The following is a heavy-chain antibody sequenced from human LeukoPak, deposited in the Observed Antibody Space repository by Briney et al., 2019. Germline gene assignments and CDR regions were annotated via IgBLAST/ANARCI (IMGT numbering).Heavy chain of an antibody. Sequence: SETLSLTCAVYGGSFSGYYWSWIRQPPGKGLEWIGYIYYSGSTNYNPSLKSRVTISVDTSKNQFSLKLRSVTAADTAVYYCARDFSAAFDIWGQGTMVTVSS. CDR2: IYYSGST. CDR3: ARDFSAAFDI. V-gene: IGHV4-59*01. J-gene: IGHJ3*02. D-gene: IGHD2/OR15-2a*01. CDR1: GGSFSGYY.